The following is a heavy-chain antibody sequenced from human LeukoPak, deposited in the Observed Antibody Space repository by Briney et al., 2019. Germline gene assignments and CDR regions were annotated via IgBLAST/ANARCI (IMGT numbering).Heavy chain of an antibody. CDR1: GFTVSSNY. J-gene: IGHJ4*02. Sequence: GGSLRLSCAASGFTVSSNYMSRVRQAPGKGVEWVSVIYSGGSTYYADSVKGRFTISRDNSKNTLYLQMNSLRAEDTAVYYCAGGARRQQPFDYWGQGTLVTVSS. V-gene: IGHV3-66*01. D-gene: IGHD6-13*01. CDR3: AGGARRQQPFDY. CDR2: IYSGGST.